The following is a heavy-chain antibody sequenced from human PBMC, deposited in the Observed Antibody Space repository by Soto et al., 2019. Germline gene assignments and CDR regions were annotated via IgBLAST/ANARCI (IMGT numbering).Heavy chain of an antibody. Sequence: GGSLRLSCAASGFPFSGYAINWVRQAPGKGLEWVSIISGIGSSTNYADSVKGRFTISRDNSGNTLFLEMYSLRAEDTAVYYCARYIPGVRYYGMDVWGQGTTVTVSS. J-gene: IGHJ6*02. CDR3: ARYIPGVRYYGMDV. D-gene: IGHD1-1*01. V-gene: IGHV3-23*01. CDR2: ISGIGSST. CDR1: GFPFSGYA.